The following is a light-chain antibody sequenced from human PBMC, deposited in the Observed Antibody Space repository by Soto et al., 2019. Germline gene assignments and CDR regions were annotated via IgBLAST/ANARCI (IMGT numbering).Light chain of an antibody. CDR3: QTWGTGPWV. CDR2: VNSDGSH. Sequence: QLVLTQSPSASASLGASVKLTCTLSSGHSSYAIAWHQQQPEKGPRYLMKVNSDGSHSKGDGIPDRFSGSSSGAERYLTISSLQSEDEADYYCQTWGTGPWVFGGGPKLTVL. J-gene: IGLJ3*02. V-gene: IGLV4-69*01. CDR1: SGHSSYA.